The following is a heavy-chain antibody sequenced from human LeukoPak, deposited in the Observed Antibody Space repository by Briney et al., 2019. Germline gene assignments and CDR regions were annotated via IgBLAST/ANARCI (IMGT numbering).Heavy chain of an antibody. CDR3: ARTTEGGYTYNYFYYYYMDV. Sequence: SETLSLTCTVSGGSISSYYWSWIRQPPGKGLEWIGYIYYSGSTNYNPSLKSRVSISVDTSKNQFSLKLSSVTAADTAVYYCARTTEGGYTYNYFYYYYMDVWGKGTTVTISS. V-gene: IGHV4-59*01. CDR2: IYYSGST. D-gene: IGHD5-18*01. J-gene: IGHJ6*03. CDR1: GGSISSYY.